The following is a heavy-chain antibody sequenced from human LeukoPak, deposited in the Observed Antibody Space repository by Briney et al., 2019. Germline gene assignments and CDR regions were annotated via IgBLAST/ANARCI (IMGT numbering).Heavy chain of an antibody. Sequence: GGSLRLSCAASGFTFSDYYMSWIRQAPGKGLEWVSYISSSGSTIYYADSVKGRFTISRDNAKNSLYLQMNSLRAEDTAVYYCARVVHGGWDYDYYMDVWGKGTTVTISS. CDR3: ARVVHGGWDYDYYMDV. CDR1: GFTFSDYY. V-gene: IGHV3-11*01. J-gene: IGHJ6*03. CDR2: ISSSGSTI. D-gene: IGHD6-19*01.